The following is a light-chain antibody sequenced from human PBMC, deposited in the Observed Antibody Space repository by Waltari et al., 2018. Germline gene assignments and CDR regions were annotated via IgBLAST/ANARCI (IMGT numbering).Light chain of an antibody. CDR1: QSISSW. V-gene: IGKV1-5*03. CDR3: QQYTSFSLT. Sequence: DLQMTQSPSSLSASIGDSVTFTCRASQSISSWLAWYQQKPGKAPKLLISKASTLESGVPSRFSGSGSGTEFTLTISSLQPDDFATYYCQQYTSFSLTFGGGTTVEIK. CDR2: KAS. J-gene: IGKJ4*01.